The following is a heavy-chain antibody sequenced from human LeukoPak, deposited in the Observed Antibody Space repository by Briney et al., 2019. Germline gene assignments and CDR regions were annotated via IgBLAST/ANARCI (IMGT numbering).Heavy chain of an antibody. CDR2: IGGSGGTT. Sequence: GGSLRLSCAASGFTFSRYAMSWVRQAPGKGLEWVSSIGGSGGTTYYADSVQGRFTISRDNSKNTLFVQMNSLGAEDTAVYYCAKDHSSGYPYAFDIWGQGTMVTVSS. D-gene: IGHD3-10*01. J-gene: IGHJ3*02. CDR1: GFTFSRYA. CDR3: AKDHSSGYPYAFDI. V-gene: IGHV3-23*01.